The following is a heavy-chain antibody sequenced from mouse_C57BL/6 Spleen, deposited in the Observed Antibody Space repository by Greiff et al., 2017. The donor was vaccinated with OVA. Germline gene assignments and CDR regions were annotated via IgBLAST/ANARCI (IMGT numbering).Heavy chain of an antibody. D-gene: IGHD1-1*01. Sequence: QVQLQQPGAELVMPGASVKLSCKASGYTFTSYWMHWVKQRPGQGLEWIGEIDPSDSYPNYNQKFKGKSTLTVDKSSSTAYMQLSSLTSEDAAVYYCARGTYYGSSYEFAYWGQGTLVTVSA. CDR2: IDPSDSYP. CDR3: ARGTYYGSSYEFAY. CDR1: GYTFTSYW. V-gene: IGHV1-69*01. J-gene: IGHJ3*01.